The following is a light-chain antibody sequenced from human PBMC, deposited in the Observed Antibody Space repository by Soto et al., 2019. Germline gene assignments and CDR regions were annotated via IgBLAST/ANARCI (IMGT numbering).Light chain of an antibody. CDR1: SSDVGGYNY. V-gene: IGLV2-14*01. CDR3: SSYTSSSTHNYV. J-gene: IGLJ1*01. CDR2: DVS. Sequence: QSVLTQPASVSGSPGQSITISCTGTSSDVGGYNYVSWYQQHPGKAPKLMIYDVSNRPSGVSNRFSGSKSGNTASLTISGLQAEDEADYYCSSYTSSSTHNYVFGIGTKVTVL.